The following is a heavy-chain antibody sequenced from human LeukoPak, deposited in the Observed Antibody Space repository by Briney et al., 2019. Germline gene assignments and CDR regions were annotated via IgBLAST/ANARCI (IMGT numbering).Heavy chain of an antibody. V-gene: IGHV4-39*01. J-gene: IGHJ4*02. CDR2: IYYSGST. CDR1: GGSISSSSYY. CDR3: ARPYSGSYHYFDY. Sequence: SETLSLTRTVSGGSISSSSYYWGWIRQPPGTGLEWIGSIYYSGSTYYNPSLKSRVTISVDTSKNQFSLKLSSVTAADTAVYHCARPYSGSYHYFDYWGQGTLVTVSS. D-gene: IGHD1-26*01.